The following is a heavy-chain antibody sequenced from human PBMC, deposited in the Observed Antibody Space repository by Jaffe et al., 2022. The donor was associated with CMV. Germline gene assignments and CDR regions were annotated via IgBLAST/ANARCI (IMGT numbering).Heavy chain of an antibody. V-gene: IGHV3-23*05. Sequence: EVQLLESGGGFVQPGGSLRLSCAASGFTFSSYAMSWVRQAPGKGLEWVSVINKSGGSTYYADSVKGRFTVSRDNSKNTLYLQMNSLRAEDSALYYCASQPAYDILTGYWDDAFDIWGQGTMVTVSS. J-gene: IGHJ3*02. D-gene: IGHD3-9*01. CDR2: INKSGGST. CDR1: GFTFSSYA. CDR3: ASQPAYDILTGYWDDAFDI.